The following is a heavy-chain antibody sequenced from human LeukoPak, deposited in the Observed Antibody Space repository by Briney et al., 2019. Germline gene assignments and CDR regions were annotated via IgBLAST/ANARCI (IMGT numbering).Heavy chain of an antibody. D-gene: IGHD3-3*01. Sequence: ASVKVSCKASENTFTGYYMHWVRQAPGQGLEWMGWINPNSGGTNYAQKLQGRVTMTTDTSTSTAYMELRSLRSDDTAVYYCARFAYDFWGTGSGKDAFDIWGQGTMVTVSS. CDR3: ARFAYDFWGTGSGKDAFDI. V-gene: IGHV1-2*02. J-gene: IGHJ3*02. CDR1: ENTFTGYY. CDR2: INPNSGGT.